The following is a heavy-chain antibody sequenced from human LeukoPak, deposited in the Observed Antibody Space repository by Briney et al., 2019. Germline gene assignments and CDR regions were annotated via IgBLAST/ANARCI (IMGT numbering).Heavy chain of an antibody. Sequence: PGGSLRLSCAASGFTFSSYSMNWVRQAPGKGLEWVSSISSSSSYIYYADSVKGRFTISRDNAKNSLYLQMNSLRAEDTAVYYCARASEDYYDSSGYGNFDCWGQGTLVTVSS. CDR3: ARASEDYYDSSGYGNFDC. CDR2: ISSSSSYI. J-gene: IGHJ4*02. D-gene: IGHD3-22*01. V-gene: IGHV3-21*01. CDR1: GFTFSSYS.